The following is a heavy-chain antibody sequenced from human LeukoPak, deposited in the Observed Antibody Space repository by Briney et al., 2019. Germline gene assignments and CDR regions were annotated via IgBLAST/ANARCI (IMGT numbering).Heavy chain of an antibody. D-gene: IGHD3-22*01. CDR1: GGSISSSSYY. J-gene: IGHJ3*02. CDR2: IYYSGNT. Sequence: PSETLSLTCTVSGGSISSSSYYWAWIRQPPGKGLEWLGSIYYSGNTYYKSSLKSRVTIAVDTSKNQFSLKLNSVTAADTAVYYCARESYYDSIGYSHDAFDIWGQGTMVTVSS. V-gene: IGHV4-39*07. CDR3: ARESYYDSIGYSHDAFDI.